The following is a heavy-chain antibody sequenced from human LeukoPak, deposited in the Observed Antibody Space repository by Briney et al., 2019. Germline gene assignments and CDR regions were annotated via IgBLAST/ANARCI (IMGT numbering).Heavy chain of an antibody. D-gene: IGHD6-13*01. J-gene: IGHJ4*02. Sequence: SVKVSCKASGYTFTSYYMHWVRQAPGQGLEWMGIINPSGGSTSYAQKFQGRVTMTRDTSTSTVYIELSSLRSEDTAVYYCAREGPSGGHVAAAINYWGQGTLVTVSS. CDR3: AREGPSGGHVAAAINY. V-gene: IGHV1-46*01. CDR2: INPSGGST. CDR1: GYTFTSYY.